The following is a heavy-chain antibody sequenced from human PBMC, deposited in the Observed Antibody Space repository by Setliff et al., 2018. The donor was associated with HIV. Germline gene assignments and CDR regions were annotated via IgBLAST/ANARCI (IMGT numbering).Heavy chain of an antibody. V-gene: IGHV4-38-2*01. CDR1: GYPIDSGFY. Sequence: SETLSLTCAVYGYPIDSGFYWGWIRQTPGKGLEWIASSYHTGSKYYNPSLKRRVTISVDTSKNQFSLKLTSVTAADTAVYYCATCRHRPSNWFDPWGQGTVVTVS. CDR3: ATCRHRPSNWFDP. J-gene: IGHJ5*02. CDR2: SYHTGSK.